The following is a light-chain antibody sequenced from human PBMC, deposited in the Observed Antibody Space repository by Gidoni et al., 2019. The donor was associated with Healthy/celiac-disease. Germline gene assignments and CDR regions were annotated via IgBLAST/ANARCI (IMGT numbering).Light chain of an antibody. J-gene: IGLJ2*01. Sequence: QSVLTQPPSVSGAPGQRVTISNIGAGYDVHWYQQLPGTAPKLLIYGNSNRPSGVPDRFSGSKSGTSASLAITGLQAEDEADYYCQSYDNSLSDSGVFGGGTKLTVL. V-gene: IGLV1-40*01. CDR1: IGAGYD. CDR2: GNS. CDR3: QSYDNSLSDSGV.